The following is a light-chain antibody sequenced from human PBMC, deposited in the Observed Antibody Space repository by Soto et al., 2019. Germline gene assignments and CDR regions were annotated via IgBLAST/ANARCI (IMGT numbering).Light chain of an antibody. CDR1: SSNIGAGSD. V-gene: IGLV1-40*01. J-gene: IGLJ2*01. CDR3: QSYDSSLSGTVV. CDR2: GNS. Sequence: QSVLTQPPSVSGAPGQRVTISCTGSSSNIGAGSDVHGYQQLPGTAPKLLIYGNSNRHSGVPDRFSGSQSGTSASRAITGLQAEDEADYYCQSYDSSLSGTVVFGGGTKLTVL.